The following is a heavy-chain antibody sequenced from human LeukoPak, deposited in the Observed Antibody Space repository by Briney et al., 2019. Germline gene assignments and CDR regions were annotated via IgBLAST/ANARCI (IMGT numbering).Heavy chain of an antibody. V-gene: IGHV3-48*01. CDR1: GFTLSSYS. J-gene: IGHJ4*02. Sequence: GGSLRLSCAASGFTLSSYSMNWVRQAPGKGLEWVSYISSSSSTIYYADSVKGRFTISRDNAKNSLYLQMNSLRAEDTAVYYCARVANGYNYYDSSGIDYWGQGTLVTVSS. D-gene: IGHD3-22*01. CDR3: ARVANGYNYYDSSGIDY. CDR2: ISSSSSTI.